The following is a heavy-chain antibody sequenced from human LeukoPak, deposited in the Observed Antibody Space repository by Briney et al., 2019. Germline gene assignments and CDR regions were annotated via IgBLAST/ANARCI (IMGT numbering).Heavy chain of an antibody. V-gene: IGHV4-34*01. CDR2: INHSGST. D-gene: IGHD2-2*01. Sequence: PSETLSLTCAVYGGSFSGYYWSWIRQPPGKGLEWIGEINHSGSTNYNPSLKSRVTISVDTSKNQFSLKLSSVTAADTAVYYCARAGGYCSSTSCYRPPRYFQHWGQGTLVTVSS. CDR3: ARAGGYCSSTSCYRPPRYFQH. J-gene: IGHJ1*01. CDR1: GGSFSGYY.